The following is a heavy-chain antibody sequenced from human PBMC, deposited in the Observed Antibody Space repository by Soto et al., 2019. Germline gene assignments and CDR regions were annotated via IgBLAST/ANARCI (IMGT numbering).Heavy chain of an antibody. Sequence: GGSLRLSXAASGFTFSSHWMHWVRQAPGKGLVWVSRINGDGSSTTYADSVRGRFTISRDNAKNTVYLQMNSLRAEDTAVYYCLVVVVTAIPVNDAFDIWGQGTMVTVSS. J-gene: IGHJ3*02. V-gene: IGHV3-74*01. D-gene: IGHD2-21*02. CDR1: GFTFSSHW. CDR2: INGDGSST. CDR3: LVVVVTAIPVNDAFDI.